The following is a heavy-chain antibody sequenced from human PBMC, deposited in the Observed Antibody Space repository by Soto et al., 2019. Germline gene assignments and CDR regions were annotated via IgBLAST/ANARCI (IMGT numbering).Heavy chain of an antibody. CDR1: GFTLDDYV. V-gene: IGHV3-9*01. J-gene: IGHJ4*02. Sequence: EVKLLESGGGLVQPGRSLRLSCVASGFTLDDYVMHWVRQVPGKGLEWVSGISWNSGNIDYADSVKGRFTISRDNAMNSLYLQMNSLRPEDTALYYYARGLSAVPSSLDYWGQGTLVTVSS. CDR2: ISWNSGNI. CDR3: ARGLSAVPSSLDY. D-gene: IGHD3-16*01.